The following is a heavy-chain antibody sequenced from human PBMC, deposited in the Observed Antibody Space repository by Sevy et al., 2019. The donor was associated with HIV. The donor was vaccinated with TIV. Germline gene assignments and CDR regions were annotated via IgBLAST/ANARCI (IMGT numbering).Heavy chain of an antibody. CDR1: GLTFTYAW. CDR3: TTIDTYSRMVYHYYAMDV. D-gene: IGHD6-13*01. J-gene: IGHJ6*02. Sequence: GGSLRLSCAASGLTFTYAWMSWVRRAPGRGLEWIGRIKSKTDGGTTDYAAPVKGRFTISRDDSKNMVYLEMTSLTTADTALYYCTTIDTYSRMVYHYYAMDVWGQGTTVTVSS. CDR2: IKSKTDGGTT. V-gene: IGHV3-15*05.